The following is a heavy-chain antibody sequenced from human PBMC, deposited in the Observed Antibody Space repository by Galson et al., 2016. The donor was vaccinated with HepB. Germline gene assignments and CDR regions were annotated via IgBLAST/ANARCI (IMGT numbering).Heavy chain of an antibody. V-gene: IGHV4-4*02. Sequence: SETLSLTCAVSGDSISTARSWSWVRQPPGKGLEWIGEIYSGGSTNYNPSLTSRVIMSVDESKNQFSLKLTSVTAADTAVYYCATSSVVVTRPFDYWGQGTLVTVSS. CDR3: ATSSVVVTRPFDY. CDR2: IYSGGST. J-gene: IGHJ4*02. D-gene: IGHD2-21*02. CDR1: GDSISTARS.